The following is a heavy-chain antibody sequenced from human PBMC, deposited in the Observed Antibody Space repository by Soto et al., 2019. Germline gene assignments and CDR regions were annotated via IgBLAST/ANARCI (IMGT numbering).Heavy chain of an antibody. CDR2: IYYSGST. CDR1: GGSISSGGYY. D-gene: IGHD6-19*01. V-gene: IGHV4-31*03. J-gene: IGHJ4*02. Sequence: SETLSLTCTVSGGSISSGGYYWSWIRQHPGKGLEWIGYIYYSGSTYYNPSLKSRVTISVDTSKNQFSLKLSSVTAADTAVYYLGRGTRGIAVAGYTLWAQGTLVTVS. CDR3: GRGTRGIAVAGYTL.